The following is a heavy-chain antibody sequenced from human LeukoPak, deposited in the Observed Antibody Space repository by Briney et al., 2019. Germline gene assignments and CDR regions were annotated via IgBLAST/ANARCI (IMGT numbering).Heavy chain of an antibody. Sequence: GRSLRLSCAASGFTFNTYVMHWVRQAPGKGLEWVALISHDGSKIYYGDSVKGRFTISRDNSKNTLYLQMNSLRPADTAVYYCAREKQWLGPEDAFDIWGQGTMVTVSS. J-gene: IGHJ3*02. D-gene: IGHD6-19*01. CDR3: AREKQWLGPEDAFDI. CDR1: GFTFNTYV. CDR2: ISHDGSKI. V-gene: IGHV3-30-3*01.